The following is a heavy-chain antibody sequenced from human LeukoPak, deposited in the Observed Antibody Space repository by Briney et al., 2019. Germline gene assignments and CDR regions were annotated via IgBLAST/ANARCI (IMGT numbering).Heavy chain of an antibody. CDR2: INKDGSDK. CDR1: GFTVNMYW. J-gene: IGHJ4*02. D-gene: IGHD4-23*01. V-gene: IGHV3-7*01. Sequence: AGGSLRLSCAASGFTVNMYWMTWVRQAPGKGLESVAYINKDGSDKYYVDSVKGRFTVSRDNAKNSLYLQMNSLRAEDTAVYYCARDAGYGGNSDYWGQGTLVTVSS. CDR3: ARDAGYGGNSDY.